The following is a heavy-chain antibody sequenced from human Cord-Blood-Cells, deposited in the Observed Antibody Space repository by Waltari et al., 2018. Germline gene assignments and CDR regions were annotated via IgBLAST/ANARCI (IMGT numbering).Heavy chain of an antibody. J-gene: IGHJ3*02. CDR3: AVRGGGMVVVPAAIQADAGDI. CDR1: GYTFTGYY. D-gene: IGHD2-2*02. CDR2: ISPNSGGK. V-gene: IGHV1-2*02. Sequence: QVQLVQSGAEVKKPGASVKVSCKASGYTFTGYYMHWVRRAPGQGLEWMGLISPNSGGKNYAQKFQGRDTRRRETSNSTAYMERSRFRCEGTAGYYCAVRGGGMVVVPAAIQADAGDIWGQGTMVTVSS.